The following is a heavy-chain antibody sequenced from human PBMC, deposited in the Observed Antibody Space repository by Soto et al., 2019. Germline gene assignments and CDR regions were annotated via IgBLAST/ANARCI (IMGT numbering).Heavy chain of an antibody. CDR1: RGTFNSHA. CDR2: IIPMYRTT. D-gene: IGHD6-13*01. Sequence: QVQLVQSGAEVKKPGSSVKVSCKASRGTFNSHAISWVRQAPGRGLEWMRGIIPMYRTTNYAQKFQGRVTITADASTSTASMELSGLTADDTAVYYCARPYSSSLENSYYYAMDVWGQGTTVTVSS. V-gene: IGHV1-69*12. J-gene: IGHJ6*02. CDR3: ARPYSSSLENSYYYAMDV.